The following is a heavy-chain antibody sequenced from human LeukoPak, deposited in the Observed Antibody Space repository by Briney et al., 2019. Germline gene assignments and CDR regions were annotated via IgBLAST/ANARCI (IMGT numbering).Heavy chain of an antibody. CDR2: IKDNGREQ. CDR1: GFTFSNSW. V-gene: IGHV3-7*02. D-gene: IGHD1-7*01. Sequence: PGGSLRLSCTASGFTFSNSWMNWVRQAPGKGLEWVANIKDNGREQYYLDSVKGRFTISRDNAKNSLYLQMNSLRAEDTAVYYCARVPNWNSVNWFDPWGQGTLVTVSS. J-gene: IGHJ5*02. CDR3: ARVPNWNSVNWFDP.